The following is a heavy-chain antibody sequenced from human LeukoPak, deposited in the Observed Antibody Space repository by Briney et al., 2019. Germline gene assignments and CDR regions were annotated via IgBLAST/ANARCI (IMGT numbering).Heavy chain of an antibody. CDR1: GYTFTSYD. Sequence: ASVKVSCKASGYTFTSYDINWVRQATGQGLEWMGWMNPNSGNTGYAQKFQGRVTMTRNTSISTAYMELSSLRSEDTAVYYCAISITMVREDYYGMDVWGQGTTVTVSS. CDR3: AISITMVREDYYGMDV. J-gene: IGHJ6*02. V-gene: IGHV1-8*01. D-gene: IGHD3-10*01. CDR2: MNPNSGNT.